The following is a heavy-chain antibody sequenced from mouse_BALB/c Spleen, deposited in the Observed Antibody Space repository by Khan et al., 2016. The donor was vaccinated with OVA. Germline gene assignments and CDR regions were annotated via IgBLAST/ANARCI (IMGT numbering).Heavy chain of an antibody. Sequence: QMQLEESGAELVTPGASVRLSCKASGYSFTSYYLYWVKQRPGQGLEWIGDINPNNGGTNFNEKFKSKATLTVDKSSSTAYIQLNSLTSVDSAVYYFSRSGYGSFAYWGQGNLVTGS. D-gene: IGHD2-2*01. J-gene: IGHJ3*01. CDR1: GYSFTSYY. CDR2: INPNNGGT. CDR3: SRSGYGSFAY. V-gene: IGHV1-53*01.